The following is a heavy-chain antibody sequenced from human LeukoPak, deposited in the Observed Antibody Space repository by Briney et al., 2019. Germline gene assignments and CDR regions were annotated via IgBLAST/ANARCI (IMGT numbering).Heavy chain of an antibody. V-gene: IGHV3-30-3*01. J-gene: IGHJ4*02. CDR1: GFTFSSYA. Sequence: GGSLRLSCAASGFTFSSYAMHWVRQAPGKGLEWVAVISYDGSNKYYADSVKGRFTISRDNSKNTLYLQMNSLRAGDTAVYYCARADYDYVWGSYRLFDYWGQGTLVTVSS. CDR3: ARADYDYVWGSYRLFDY. CDR2: ISYDGSNK. D-gene: IGHD3-16*02.